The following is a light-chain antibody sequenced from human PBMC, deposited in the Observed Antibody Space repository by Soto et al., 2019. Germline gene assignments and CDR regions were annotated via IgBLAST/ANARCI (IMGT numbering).Light chain of an antibody. CDR1: RPIGSH. CDR2: AAF. J-gene: IGKJ1*01. Sequence: DFQMTQYPTSLSASVGDRVTISCEARRPIGSHLNWYQQKPGKAPKLLIYAAFSLQSGVPSRFSGSGSGTDFTLTISVLQSEDFATYCCQVSSIYPLTFAHGAKVDIK. CDR3: QVSSIYPLT. V-gene: IGKV1-39*01.